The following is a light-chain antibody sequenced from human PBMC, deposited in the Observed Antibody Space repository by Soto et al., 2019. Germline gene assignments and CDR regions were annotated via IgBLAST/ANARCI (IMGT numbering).Light chain of an antibody. CDR1: QSVSSNF. J-gene: IGKJ4*02. Sequence: EIALTQSPRTLSLSPGQRATLSCGASQSVSSNFLAWYQQRPGQGPRLLLSDASTRATGIPDRFSGSGSGTDFTLTNSRLEREDCAVYFCQRYCSSHLTFGGGAKV. CDR3: QRYCSSHLT. V-gene: IGKV3-20*01. CDR2: DAS.